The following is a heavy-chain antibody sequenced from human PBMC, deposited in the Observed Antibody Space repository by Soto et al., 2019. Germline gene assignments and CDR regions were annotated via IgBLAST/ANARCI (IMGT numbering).Heavy chain of an antibody. CDR1: GGSISSSNW. CDR2: IYHSGST. V-gene: IGHV4-4*02. J-gene: IGHJ5*02. Sequence: PSETLSLTCAVSGGSISSSNWWSWVRQPPGKGLEWIGEIYHSGSTNYNPALKSRVTISVDKSKNQFSLKLSSVTAEDTAVYYCERESRNPGDLTYYDFWSGYYGFDPWGQGTLVTVSS. D-gene: IGHD3-3*01. CDR3: ERESRNPGDLTYYDFWSGYYGFDP.